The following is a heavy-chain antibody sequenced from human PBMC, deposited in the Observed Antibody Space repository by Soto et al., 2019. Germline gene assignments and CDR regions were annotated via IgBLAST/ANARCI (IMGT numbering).Heavy chain of an antibody. J-gene: IGHJ4*02. CDR2: INTNGVNT. Sequence: EVQLVESGGGLVQPGGSLRLSCAASGFTFSGYSMFWVRQAPGKGLEYVSAINTNGVNTFYAKSVKGRFTISRDNSKNTMYRQMGSMRVEDMAVYYCARGRVEDSSGWATYFDYWGQGTLVTVSS. CDR3: ARGRVEDSSGWATYFDY. CDR1: GFTFSGYS. V-gene: IGHV3-64*01. D-gene: IGHD6-19*01.